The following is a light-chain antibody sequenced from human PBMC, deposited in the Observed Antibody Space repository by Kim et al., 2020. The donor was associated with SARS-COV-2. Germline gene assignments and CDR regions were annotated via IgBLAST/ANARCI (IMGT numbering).Light chain of an antibody. Sequence: GQSGTMSCTGTSSDGGGYNYVSWYQQHPGKAPRLMMFDVMKRPSGVPDRFSGSKSGNTASLTISGLQVEDEADYYCCSYAGTHTVVFGGGTQLTVL. CDR3: CSYAGTHTVV. J-gene: IGLJ2*01. CDR2: DVM. V-gene: IGLV2-11*03. CDR1: SSDGGGYNY.